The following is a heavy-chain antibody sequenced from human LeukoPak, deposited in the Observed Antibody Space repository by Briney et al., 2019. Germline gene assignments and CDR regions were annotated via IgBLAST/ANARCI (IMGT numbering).Heavy chain of an antibody. V-gene: IGHV3-74*01. CDR2: INSDGSST. D-gene: IGHD2-15*01. CDR3: ARKGYCSGGSCYSTYFDY. CDR1: GFPFSSYW. J-gene: IGHJ4*02. Sequence: GGSLRLSCAAAGFPFSSYWMHWVRQAPGKGLVWVSRINSDGSSTSYADSVKGRFTISRDNAKNTLYLQMNSLRAEDTAVYYCARKGYCSGGSCYSTYFDYWGQGTLVTVSS.